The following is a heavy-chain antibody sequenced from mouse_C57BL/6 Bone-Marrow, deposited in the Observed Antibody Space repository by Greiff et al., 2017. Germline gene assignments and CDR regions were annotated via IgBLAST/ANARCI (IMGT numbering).Heavy chain of an antibody. CDR1: GYTFTSYW. J-gene: IGHJ2*01. CDR3: AIFGGISSYYFDY. V-gene: IGHV1-74*01. D-gene: IGHD1-1*01. Sequence: VQLQQPGAELVKPGASVKVSCKASGYTFTSYWMHWVKQRPGQGLEWIGRIHPSDSDTNYNQKFKGKATLTVDKSSSTSYMQLSSLTSVDSAVYYCAIFGGISSYYFDYWGQGTTLTVSS. CDR2: IHPSDSDT.